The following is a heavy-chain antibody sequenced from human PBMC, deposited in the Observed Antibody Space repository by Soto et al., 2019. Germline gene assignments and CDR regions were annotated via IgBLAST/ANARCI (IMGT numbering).Heavy chain of an antibody. V-gene: IGHV4-59*08. CDR1: GGSISSYY. D-gene: IGHD3-9*01. CDR3: ARHPGYYDILTGYSTYYFDY. J-gene: IGHJ4*02. Sequence: QVQLQESGPGLVKPSETLSLTCTVSGGSISSYYWSWIRQPPGKGLEWIGYIYYRGNTNYNPSLKSRVTISLDPSQNQFSLKLSSVTAADTAVYYCARHPGYYDILTGYSTYYFDYWGQGILVTVSS. CDR2: IYYRGNT.